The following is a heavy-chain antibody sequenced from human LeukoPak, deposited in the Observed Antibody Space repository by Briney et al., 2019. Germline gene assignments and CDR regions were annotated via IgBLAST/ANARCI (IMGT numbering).Heavy chain of an antibody. D-gene: IGHD6-19*01. J-gene: IGHJ4*02. CDR2: TYYRSKWYN. V-gene: IGHV6-1*01. CDR3: ARDEPGEAVAGTVYYFGY. CDR1: GDSVSSNSAA. Sequence: SQTLSLTCAISGDSVSSNSAAWNWIRQSPSRGLEWLGRTYYRSKWYNDYAVSVKSRITINPDTSKNQFSLQLNSVTPEDTAVYYCARDEPGEAVAGTVYYFGYWGQGTLVTVSS.